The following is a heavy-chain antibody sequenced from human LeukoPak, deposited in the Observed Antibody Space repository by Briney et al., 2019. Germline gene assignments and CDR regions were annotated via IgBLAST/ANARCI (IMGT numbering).Heavy chain of an antibody. CDR3: AREDYTYGEPGFAY. V-gene: IGHV3-74*01. D-gene: IGHD5-18*01. CDR2: IKSDGSNT. CDR1: GFTVSGNY. J-gene: IGHJ4*02. Sequence: GGSLRLSCAASGFTVSGNYMSWVRQAPGKGLVWVSRIKSDGSNTNYADSVKGRFTISRDNAKNTLYLQMNSLRVEDTAVYYCAREDYTYGEPGFAYWGQGTLVSVSS.